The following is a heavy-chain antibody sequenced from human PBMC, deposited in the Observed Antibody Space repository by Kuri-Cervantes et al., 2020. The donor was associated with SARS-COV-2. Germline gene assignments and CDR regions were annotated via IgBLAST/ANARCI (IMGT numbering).Heavy chain of an antibody. Sequence: GGSLRLSCAVYGGSFSGYYWSWIRQPPGKGLEWVANIKQDGSEKYYVDSVKGRFTISRDNAKNSLYLQMNSLRAEDTAVYYCARDLRAFHPPREAGAYYFDYWGQGTLVTVSS. CDR1: GGSFSGYY. CDR2: IKQDGSEK. V-gene: IGHV3-7*03. J-gene: IGHJ4*02. CDR3: ARDLRAFHPPREAGAYYFDY. D-gene: IGHD3-10*01.